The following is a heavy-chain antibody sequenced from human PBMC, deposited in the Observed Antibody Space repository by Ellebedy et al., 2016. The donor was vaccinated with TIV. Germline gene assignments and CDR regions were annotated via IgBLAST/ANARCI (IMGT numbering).Heavy chain of an antibody. CDR1: GFSFSTYT. D-gene: IGHD4-23*01. CDR3: ARDSRDYGGNPKDWYFDL. Sequence: PGGSLRLSCAASGFSFSTYTMHWVRQAPGKGLEYVSAIYANGGSTYYGDSVKGRFTISRDNSKNTLYLQMGSLRAEDMAVYYCARDSRDYGGNPKDWYFDLWGRGTLVTVSS. V-gene: IGHV3-64*02. CDR2: IYANGGST. J-gene: IGHJ2*01.